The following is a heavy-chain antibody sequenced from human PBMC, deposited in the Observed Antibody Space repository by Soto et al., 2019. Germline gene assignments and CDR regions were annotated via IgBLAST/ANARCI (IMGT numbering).Heavy chain of an antibody. CDR2: IGPASGDT. Sequence: ASVKVSCKASGYTFTGHYIHWVRQAPGQGPEWMGEIGPASGDTRYAQKFQGRVTMTRDTSITTVYMELNNLSPDDTAVYYCGRGRSGQLVVFYWGQGTPVTVSA. V-gene: IGHV1-2*02. J-gene: IGHJ4*02. D-gene: IGHD3-10*01. CDR1: GYTFTGHY. CDR3: GRGRSGQLVVFY.